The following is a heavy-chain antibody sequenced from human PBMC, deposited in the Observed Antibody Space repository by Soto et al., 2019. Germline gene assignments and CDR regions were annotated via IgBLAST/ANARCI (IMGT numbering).Heavy chain of an antibody. D-gene: IGHD6-19*01. Sequence: QVQLVQSVTEVKKPGASVQVYCKASGYSFTSYGINWVRQAPGQGLEWMGWISTYNGDTNYAQKFQGRGTMTTDTSTTTAFMELRRLTSDDTAVYFCARGDSTGSPRGWFDPWGQGTVVTVSS. CDR3: ARGDSTGSPRGWFDP. V-gene: IGHV1-18*04. J-gene: IGHJ5*02. CDR2: ISTYNGDT. CDR1: GYSFTSYG.